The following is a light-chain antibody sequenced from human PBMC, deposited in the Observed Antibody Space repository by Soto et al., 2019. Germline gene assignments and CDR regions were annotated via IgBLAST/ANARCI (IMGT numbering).Light chain of an antibody. J-gene: IGLJ3*02. CDR2: EVS. CDR3: CSYAGSSTLV. CDR1: SSDVGSYNL. Sequence: QSALIQPASVSGSPGQSITISCTGTSSDVGSYNLVSWYQQHPGKAPKLMIYEVSKRPSGVSNRFSGSKSGNTASLTISGLQAEDEADYYCCSYAGSSTLVFGGGTKVTVL. V-gene: IGLV2-23*02.